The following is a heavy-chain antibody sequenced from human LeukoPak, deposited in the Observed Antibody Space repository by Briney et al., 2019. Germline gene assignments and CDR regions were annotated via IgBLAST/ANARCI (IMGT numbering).Heavy chain of an antibody. CDR3: ARAVLY. D-gene: IGHD6-6*01. CDR2: IYTSGST. V-gene: IGHV4-61*02. J-gene: IGHJ4*02. Sequence: SQTLSLTCTVAGDSINNGSYYWSWIRQPAGKGLEWIGRIYTSGSTRYNPSLKSRLTISVDTSKNQFSLTLNSVTAADTAVYYCARAVLYWGQGTLVTVSS. CDR1: GDSINNGSYY.